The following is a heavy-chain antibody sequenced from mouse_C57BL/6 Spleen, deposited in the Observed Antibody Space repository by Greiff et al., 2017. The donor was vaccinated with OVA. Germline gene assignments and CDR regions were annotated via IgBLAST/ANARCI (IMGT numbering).Heavy chain of an antibody. CDR2: INSDGSST. CDR3: ARGSWYFDY. Sequence: DVQLVESEGGLVQPGSSMKLSCTASGFTFSDYYMPWVRQVPEKGLEWVANINSDGSSTYYLDSLKSRFIISRDNAKNILYLQMSSLKSEDTATYYCARGSWYFDYWGQGTTLTVSS. CDR1: GFTFSDYY. J-gene: IGHJ2*01. V-gene: IGHV5-16*01.